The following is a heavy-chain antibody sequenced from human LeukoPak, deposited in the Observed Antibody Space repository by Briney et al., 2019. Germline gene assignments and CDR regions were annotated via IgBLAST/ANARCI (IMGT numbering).Heavy chain of an antibody. Sequence: GGSLRLSCAASGFTFSSYWMSWVRQAPGKGLEWVAKIKQDGREKYYVDSVKGRFTISRDNAKNSLYLQMNSLRAEDTAVYYCAREYCSGGSCFPGGYWGQGTLVTVSS. CDR1: GFTFSSYW. J-gene: IGHJ4*02. V-gene: IGHV3-7*01. D-gene: IGHD2-15*01. CDR3: AREYCSGGSCFPGGY. CDR2: IKQDGREK.